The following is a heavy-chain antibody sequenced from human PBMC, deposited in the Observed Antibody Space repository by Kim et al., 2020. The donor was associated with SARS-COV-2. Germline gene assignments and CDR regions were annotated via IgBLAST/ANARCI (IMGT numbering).Heavy chain of an antibody. CDR3: ARGQWLRSRPYYYYYGMDV. D-gene: IGHD5-12*01. J-gene: IGHJ6*02. Sequence: GRFTISRDKAKNSRYLQMNSLRAEDTAVYYCARGQWLRSRPYYYYYGMDVWGQGTTVTVSS. V-gene: IGHV3-11*06.